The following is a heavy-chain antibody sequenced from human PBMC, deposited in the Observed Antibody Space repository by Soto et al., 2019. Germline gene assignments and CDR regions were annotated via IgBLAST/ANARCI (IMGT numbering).Heavy chain of an antibody. J-gene: IGHJ4*02. Sequence: ASVKVSCKASGYTFTNNVIHWLRQAPGQTLEWMGWIHTAKGNTKYSQKFEARVTLTRDTAASTAYMELNSLRSDDTAVYYCARDPIWTYTWNYAYWGQGTLVTVSS. CDR1: GYTFTNNV. CDR3: ARDPIWTYTWNYAY. CDR2: IHTAKGNT. D-gene: IGHD1-7*01. V-gene: IGHV1-3*04.